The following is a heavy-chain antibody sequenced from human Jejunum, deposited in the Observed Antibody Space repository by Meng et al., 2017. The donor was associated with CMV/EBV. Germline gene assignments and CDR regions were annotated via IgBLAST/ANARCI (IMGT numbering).Heavy chain of an antibody. CDR3: ATEVAVRNYFSYGMDV. D-gene: IGHD3-10*01. CDR1: LNSNL. V-gene: IGHV3-53*05. J-gene: IGHJ6*02. Sequence: LNSNLMTGVGQAPGKGLRWGAVSYSAGMTYYADSVKGRFTISRDNSKNTMYLQMNGLRLEDTAMYYCATEVAVRNYFSYGMDVWGQGTAVTVSS. CDR2: SYSAGMT.